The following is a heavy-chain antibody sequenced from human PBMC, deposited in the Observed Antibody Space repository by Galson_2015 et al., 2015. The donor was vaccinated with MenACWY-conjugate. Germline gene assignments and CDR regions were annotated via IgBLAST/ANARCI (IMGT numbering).Heavy chain of an antibody. J-gene: IGHJ5*02. CDR3: ARDEFTGNNWFDP. CDR1: GDSVSSKSAA. CDR2: TYYRSKWYN. D-gene: IGHD3-10*01. V-gene: IGHV6-1*01. Sequence: CAISGDSVSSKSAAWNWIRQSPSRGLEWLGRTYYRSKWYNDYAVSMKGRITVNPDTSKNQFSLQLNSVTPEDTAVYYCARDEFTGNNWFDPWGQGTLVTVSS.